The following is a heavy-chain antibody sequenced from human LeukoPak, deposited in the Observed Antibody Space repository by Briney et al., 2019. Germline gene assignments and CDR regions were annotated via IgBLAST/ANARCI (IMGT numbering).Heavy chain of an antibody. Sequence: GGSLRLSCAASGFTFSSYAMHWVRQAPGKGLEWVAVISYDGSSKYYADSVKGRFTISRDNSKNTLYLQMNSLRAEDTAVYYCARGVYSGYEIDYWGQGTLVTVSS. V-gene: IGHV3-30*04. CDR2: ISYDGSSK. D-gene: IGHD5-12*01. CDR3: ARGVYSGYEIDY. J-gene: IGHJ4*02. CDR1: GFTFSSYA.